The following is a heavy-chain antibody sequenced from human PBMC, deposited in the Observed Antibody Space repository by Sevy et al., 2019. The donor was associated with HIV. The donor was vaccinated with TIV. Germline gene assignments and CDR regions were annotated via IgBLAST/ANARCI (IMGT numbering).Heavy chain of an antibody. Sequence: GGSLRLSCAASGFSFSRFWMHWVRQAPGKGLVWVSRINSDETSTSYADSVKGRFTISRDNARHTLFLQMNSLTVEDTAVYYCARRDGYTRGAFDMWGQGTMVTVSS. J-gene: IGHJ3*02. CDR3: ARRDGYTRGAFDM. V-gene: IGHV3-74*01. D-gene: IGHD5-12*01. CDR2: INSDETST. CDR1: GFSFSRFW.